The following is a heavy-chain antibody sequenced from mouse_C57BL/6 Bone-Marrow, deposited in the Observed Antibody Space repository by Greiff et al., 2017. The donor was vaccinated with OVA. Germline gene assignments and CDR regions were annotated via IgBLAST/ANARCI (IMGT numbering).Heavy chain of an antibody. D-gene: IGHD4-1*01. CDR3: ARDLANWDVPNYFDY. CDR2: IRNNAHGYTT. Sequence: EVKVEESGGGLVQPGGSLSLSCAASGFTFTDYYMSWVRQPPGKALEWLGFIRNNAHGYTTEYNASVKGRFTISRDHSQSILYLQRNALREEDSATYDGARDLANWDVPNYFDYWGQGTTLTVSA. J-gene: IGHJ2*01. V-gene: IGHV7-3*01. CDR1: GFTFTDYY.